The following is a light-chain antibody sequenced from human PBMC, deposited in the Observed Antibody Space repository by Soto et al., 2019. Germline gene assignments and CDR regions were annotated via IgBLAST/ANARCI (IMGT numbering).Light chain of an antibody. CDR3: CSYAGSYTFAYV. Sequence: QSALTQPRSVSGSPGQSVTISCTGTSSDVGGYNYVSWYQHHPGNAPKLMIYDVSKRPSGVPDRFSGSKSANTASLTISGLPAEDEADYYCCSYAGSYTFAYVFGTGTKLTVL. CDR2: DVS. CDR1: SSDVGGYNY. V-gene: IGLV2-11*01. J-gene: IGLJ1*01.